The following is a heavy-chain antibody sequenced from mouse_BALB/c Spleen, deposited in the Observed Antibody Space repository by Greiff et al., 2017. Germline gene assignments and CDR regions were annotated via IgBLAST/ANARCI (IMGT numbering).Heavy chain of an antibody. CDR3: AREGTARAWFAY. Sequence: QVQLKQSGAELARPGASVKMSCKASGYTFTSYTMHWVKQRPGQGLEWIGYINPSSGYTNYNQKFKDKATLTADKSSSTAYMQLSSLTSEDSAVYYCAREGTARAWFAYWGQGTLVTVSA. CDR2: INPSSGYT. V-gene: IGHV1-4*01. D-gene: IGHD1-2*01. J-gene: IGHJ3*01. CDR1: GYTFTSYT.